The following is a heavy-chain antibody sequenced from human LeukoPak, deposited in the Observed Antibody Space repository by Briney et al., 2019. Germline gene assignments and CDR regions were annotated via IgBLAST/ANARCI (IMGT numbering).Heavy chain of an antibody. CDR1: GFTFSRYW. D-gene: IGHD3-16*01. V-gene: IGHV3-74*01. Sequence: GGSLRLSCVASGFTFSRYWMHWVRQAPGKGLVWVSRINSDGRSTNYADSVKGRFSISRDNAENTLYLQMNSLRAEDTAVYYCARADDQIVEHAFDIWGQGTLVTVSS. J-gene: IGHJ4*02. CDR2: INSDGRST. CDR3: ARADDQIVEHAFDI.